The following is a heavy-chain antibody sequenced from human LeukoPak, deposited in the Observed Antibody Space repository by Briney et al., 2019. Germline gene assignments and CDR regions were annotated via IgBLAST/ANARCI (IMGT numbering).Heavy chain of an antibody. CDR2: INAYNGDT. V-gene: IGHV1-18*01. J-gene: IGHJ4*02. D-gene: IGHD3-10*01. CDR1: DYTFTSYG. Sequence: ASVKVSCKASDYTFTSYGISWVRQAPGQGLEWMAWINAYNGDTNYAQKFQGRVTLTTDTSTSTAYMELRSLRSDDTAVYYCARDGSGVWFDYWGQGILVTVSS. CDR3: ARDGSGVWFDY.